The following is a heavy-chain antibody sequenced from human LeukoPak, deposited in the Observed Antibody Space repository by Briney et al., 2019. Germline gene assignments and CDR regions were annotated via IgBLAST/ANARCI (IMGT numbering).Heavy chain of an antibody. Sequence: GASVKVSCKASGYTFTGYYMHWVRQAPGQGLEWMGWINPNSGGTNYAQKFQGRVTMTRDTSISTAYMELSRLRSDDTAVYYCARGPIAAAGTYYYYYMDVWGKGTTVTVSS. D-gene: IGHD6-13*01. CDR3: ARGPIAAAGTYYYYYMDV. CDR2: INPNSGGT. CDR1: GYTFTGYY. V-gene: IGHV1-2*02. J-gene: IGHJ6*03.